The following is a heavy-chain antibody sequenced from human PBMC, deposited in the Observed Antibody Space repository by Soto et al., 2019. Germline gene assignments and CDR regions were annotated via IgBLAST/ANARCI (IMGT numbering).Heavy chain of an antibody. D-gene: IGHD4-17*01. Sequence: SETLSLTCAVYGGSFSGYYWSWIRQPPGKGLEWIGEINHSGSTNYNPSLKSRVTISVDTSKSQFSLKLSSVTAADTAVYYCARVIYGDYYQYYFDYWGQGTLVTVSS. J-gene: IGHJ4*02. CDR1: GGSFSGYY. V-gene: IGHV4-34*01. CDR3: ARVIYGDYYQYYFDY. CDR2: INHSGST.